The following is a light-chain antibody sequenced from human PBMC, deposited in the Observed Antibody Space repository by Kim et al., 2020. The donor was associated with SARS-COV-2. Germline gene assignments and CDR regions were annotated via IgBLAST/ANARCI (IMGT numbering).Light chain of an antibody. CDR3: QQYGSSPMT. Sequence: EIVLTQSPATLSLSPGERATLSCRASQSVSSNSLAWYQQKPGLAPRLLIYGASSRATGIPDRFSGSGSGTDFTLTISRLEPEDFAVYFCQQYGSSPMTFGQGTRLDIK. J-gene: IGKJ1*01. V-gene: IGKV3D-20*01. CDR2: GAS. CDR1: QSVSSNS.